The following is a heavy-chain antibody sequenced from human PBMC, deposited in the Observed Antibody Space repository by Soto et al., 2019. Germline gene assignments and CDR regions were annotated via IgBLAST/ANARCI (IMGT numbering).Heavy chain of an antibody. Sequence: QVQLVQSGAEVKKPGASVKVSCKASGYTFTSYDINWVRQATGQGLEWMGWMNPNSGNTGYAQKFQGRVTMTRNTSISTAYMELSSLRSEDTVVYYCARGTRRGPLYQLLYSYWGQGTLVTVSS. J-gene: IGHJ4*02. CDR3: ARGTRRGPLYQLLYSY. CDR2: MNPNSGNT. CDR1: GYTFTSYD. D-gene: IGHD2-2*02. V-gene: IGHV1-8*01.